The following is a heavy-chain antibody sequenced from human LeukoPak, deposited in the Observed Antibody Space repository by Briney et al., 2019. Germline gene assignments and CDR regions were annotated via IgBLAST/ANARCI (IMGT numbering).Heavy chain of an antibody. CDR3: GYYNSGSYSTPDS. V-gene: IGHV3-7*01. Sequence: GGSLRLSCAASGFTFSSYWMSWVRQAPGKGLEWVATIKQDGSEMYYVDSVKGRFTISRDNSKNTLYLQMKTLRSEDTAVYYCGYYNSGSYSTPDSWGQGTQVTVSS. D-gene: IGHD3-10*01. CDR2: IKQDGSEM. J-gene: IGHJ5*01. CDR1: GFTFSSYW.